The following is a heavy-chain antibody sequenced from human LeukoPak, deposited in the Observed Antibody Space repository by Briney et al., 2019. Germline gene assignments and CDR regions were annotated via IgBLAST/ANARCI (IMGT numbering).Heavy chain of an antibody. D-gene: IGHD3-22*01. CDR3: VRGPSFYDSSGYLNY. CDR1: GGSIRTYY. J-gene: IGHJ4*02. V-gene: IGHV4-59*01. CDR2: IYYSGST. Sequence: SETLSLTCTVSGGSIRTYYWNWIRQPPGKGLEWIGYIYYSGSTNYNLSLKSRVTISVDTSKNQFSLKVSSVTAADTAVYYCVRGPSFYDSSGYLNYWGQGTLVTVSS.